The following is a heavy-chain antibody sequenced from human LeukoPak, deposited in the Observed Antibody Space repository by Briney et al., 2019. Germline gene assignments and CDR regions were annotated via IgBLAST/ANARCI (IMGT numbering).Heavy chain of an antibody. CDR2: ITNDGSST. D-gene: IGHD4-17*01. CDR3: AKGGYGDYFPLL. Sequence: GGSLRLSCAASGLTFSSHWMHWVRQAPGKGLVWVSRITNDGSSTTYADSVKGRFTISRDNAKNMLYLQMNSLRAEDTAVYYCAKGGYGDYFPLLWGQGTLVTVSS. V-gene: IGHV3-74*01. CDR1: GLTFSSHW. J-gene: IGHJ4*02.